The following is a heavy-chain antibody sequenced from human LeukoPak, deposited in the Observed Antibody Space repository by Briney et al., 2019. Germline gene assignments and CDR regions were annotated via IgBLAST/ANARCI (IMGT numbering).Heavy chain of an antibody. CDR2: IYSGGST. D-gene: IGHD5-12*01. Sequence: GGSLRLSCAASGFTVSSNYMSWVRQAPGKGLEWVSVIYSGGSTYYADSVKGRFTISRDNSKNTLYLQMNSLRAEDTAVYHCARDLRGYSGPFYWGQGTLVTVSS. V-gene: IGHV3-53*01. CDR1: GFTVSSNY. CDR3: ARDLRGYSGPFY. J-gene: IGHJ4*02.